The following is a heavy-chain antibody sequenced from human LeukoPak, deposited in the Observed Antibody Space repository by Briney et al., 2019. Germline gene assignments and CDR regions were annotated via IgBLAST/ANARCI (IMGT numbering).Heavy chain of an antibody. J-gene: IGHJ5*02. CDR1: GYTFTGYY. CDR3: ARGAYGSGSYYSNWFDP. Sequence: ASVKVSCKASGYTFTGYYMHWLRQAPGQGLEWMGRINPNSGGTNYAQKFQGRVTMTRGTSISTAYMELSRLRSDDTAVYYCARGAYGSGSYYSNWFDPWGQGTLVTVSS. D-gene: IGHD3-10*01. V-gene: IGHV1-2*06. CDR2: INPNSGGT.